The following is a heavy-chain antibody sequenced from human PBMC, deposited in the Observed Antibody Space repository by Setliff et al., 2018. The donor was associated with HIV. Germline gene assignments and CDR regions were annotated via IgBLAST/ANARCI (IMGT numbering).Heavy chain of an antibody. CDR2: TIPMFGTA. CDR1: GGTFGIYG. D-gene: IGHD2-2*01. Sequence: WASVKVSCKASGGTFGIYGISWVRQAPGQGLEWMGGTIPMFGTANYAQKFQGRVTITADESTNTGYMELSGLRFEDTAVYYCARESACSSTSCPKVLDYWGQGTLVTVSS. V-gene: IGHV1-69*13. CDR3: ARESACSSTSCPKVLDY. J-gene: IGHJ4*02.